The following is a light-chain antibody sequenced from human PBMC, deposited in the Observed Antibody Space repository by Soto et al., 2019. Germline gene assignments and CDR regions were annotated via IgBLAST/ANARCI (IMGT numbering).Light chain of an antibody. CDR2: RNN. J-gene: IGLJ3*02. CDR3: AAWDDSLSGRV. V-gene: IGLV1-47*01. Sequence: QAVVTQPPSASGTPGQSLTISCSGSSSNIGSHYVYWYQQLPGTAPKLLIYRNNQRPSGVPDRFSGSKSGTSASLAISGLRSEDEADYYCAAWDDSLSGRVFGGGTKLTVL. CDR1: SSNIGSHY.